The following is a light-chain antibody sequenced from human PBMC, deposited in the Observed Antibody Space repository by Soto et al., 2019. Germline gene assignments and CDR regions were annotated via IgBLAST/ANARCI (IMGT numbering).Light chain of an antibody. CDR2: DAS. J-gene: IGKJ4*01. CDR3: QQRRNWPLT. CDR1: QSVSSY. V-gene: IGKV3-11*01. Sequence: EIVLTQSPATLSLSPGERATLSCRASQSVSSYLAWYQQKPGQAPRLLIYDASNRATGIPARFSGSGSGTDFTLTIISLEPEDFAVYYCQQRRNWPLTFGGGTKVDIK.